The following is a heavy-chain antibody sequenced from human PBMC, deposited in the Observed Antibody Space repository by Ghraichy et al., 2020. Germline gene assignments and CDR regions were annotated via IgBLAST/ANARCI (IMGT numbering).Heavy chain of an antibody. Sequence: SETLSLTCTVSGGSISSYYWSWIRQPAGKGPEWIGRIHSSGSTNYNPSLKSRVTMSVDTSKNQFSLKLGSVTAADTAVYYCARVVVYSGSYFSEGHAFDIWGQGTLVTVSS. CDR3: ARVVVYSGSYFSEGHAFDI. D-gene: IGHD1-26*01. CDR1: GGSISSYY. CDR2: IHSSGST. J-gene: IGHJ3*02. V-gene: IGHV4-4*07.